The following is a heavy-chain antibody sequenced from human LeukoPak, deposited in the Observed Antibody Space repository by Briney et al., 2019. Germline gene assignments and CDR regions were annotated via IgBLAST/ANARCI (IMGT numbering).Heavy chain of an antibody. CDR1: GFTFSSYW. CDR3: TRAGQYRHDY. Sequence: GGSLRLSCAASGFTFSSYWMHWVRQAPGKGLVWVSRINPDGTTMNYADSVKGRFTISRDNAKNTVFLQMNSLRAEDTAIYYCTRAGQYRHDYWGQGTPVTVSS. V-gene: IGHV3-74*01. J-gene: IGHJ4*02. D-gene: IGHD1-1*01. CDR2: INPDGTTM.